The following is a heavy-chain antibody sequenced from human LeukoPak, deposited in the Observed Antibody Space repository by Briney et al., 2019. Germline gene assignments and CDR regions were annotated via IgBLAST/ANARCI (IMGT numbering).Heavy chain of an antibody. CDR3: AKDLTDFWSGSPTY. CDR1: GFTFSSYG. J-gene: IGHJ4*02. D-gene: IGHD3-3*01. V-gene: IGHV3-30*02. CDR2: IRYDGSNK. Sequence: GGSLRLSCAASGFTFSSYGMHRVRQAPGKGLEWVAFIRYDGSNKYYADSVKGRFTIYRDNSKNTLYLQMNSLRAEDTAVYYCAKDLTDFWSGSPTYWGQGTLVTVSS.